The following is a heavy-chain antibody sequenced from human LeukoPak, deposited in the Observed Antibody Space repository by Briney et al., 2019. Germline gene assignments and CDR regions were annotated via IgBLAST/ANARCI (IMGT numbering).Heavy chain of an antibody. J-gene: IGHJ4*02. Sequence: GGCLRLSCAASGFTVSSNYMSWVRQAPGKGLEGVSVIYSGGSTYYADSVKGRFTISRDNSKNTLYLQMNSLRAEDTAVYYCARLSGSYRSYFDYWGQGTLVTVSS. CDR3: ARLSGSYRSYFDY. CDR1: GFTVSSNY. V-gene: IGHV3-53*01. D-gene: IGHD1-26*01. CDR2: IYSGGST.